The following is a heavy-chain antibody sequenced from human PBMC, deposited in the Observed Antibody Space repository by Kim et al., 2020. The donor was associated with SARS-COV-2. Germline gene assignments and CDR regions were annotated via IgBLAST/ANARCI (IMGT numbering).Heavy chain of an antibody. V-gene: IGHV3-74*01. CDR3: ARDSSYALAV. J-gene: IGHJ6*02. CDR2: SAT. Sequence: SATTYADSVKGRFTISRDNAKNTLYLQMNSLRAEDTAVYFWARDSSYALAVWGQGTTVTVSS.